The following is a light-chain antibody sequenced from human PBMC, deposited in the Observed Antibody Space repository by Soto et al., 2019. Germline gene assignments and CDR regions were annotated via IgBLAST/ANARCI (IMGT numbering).Light chain of an antibody. CDR3: ATWDDSLNGLYV. Sequence: QAVVTQEPSFSVSPGGTVTLTCGLSSGSVSTSYYPSWYQQTPGQAPRTLIYSTNTRSSGVPDRFSGSILGNKAALTITGAQADDESDYYCATWDDSLNGLYVFGPGTKLTVL. V-gene: IGLV8-61*01. J-gene: IGLJ1*01. CDR2: STN. CDR1: SGSVSTSYY.